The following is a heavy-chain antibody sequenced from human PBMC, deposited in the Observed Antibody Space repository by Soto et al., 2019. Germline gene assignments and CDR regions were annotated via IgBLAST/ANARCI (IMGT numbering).Heavy chain of an antibody. CDR1: GGSISSSSYY. CDR3: ARLTESYDSSGSWMYYFQY. CDR2: IFYSGST. J-gene: IGHJ4*02. Sequence: SETLSLTCTVSGGSISSSSYYWGLIRQPPGKGLEWIGSIFYSGSTYYNPSLKSRVTISLDTSKDQFSLKLTSVTAADTAVYYCARLTESYDSSGSWMYYFQYWGQGAPVTVSS. D-gene: IGHD3-22*01. V-gene: IGHV4-39*01.